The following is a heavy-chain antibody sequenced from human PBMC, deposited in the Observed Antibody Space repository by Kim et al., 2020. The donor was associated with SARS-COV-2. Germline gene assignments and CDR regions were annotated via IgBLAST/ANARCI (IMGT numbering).Heavy chain of an antibody. J-gene: IGHJ6*02. V-gene: IGHV5-51*01. CDR1: GYSFTSYW. CDR2: IYPGDSDT. Sequence: GESLKISCKGSGYSFTSYWIGWVRQMPGKGLEWMGIIYPGDSDTRYSPSFQGQVTISADKSISTAYLQWSSLKASDTAMYYCAKSGPPAYYYYGMDVWGQGTTVTVSS. D-gene: IGHD7-27*01. CDR3: AKSGPPAYYYYGMDV.